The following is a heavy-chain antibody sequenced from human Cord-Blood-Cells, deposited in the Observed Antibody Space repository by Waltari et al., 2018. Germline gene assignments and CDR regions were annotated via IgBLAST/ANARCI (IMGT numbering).Heavy chain of an antibody. D-gene: IGHD3-10*01. CDR3: ARGGRFGEDFDY. CDR2: IYSGGRT. V-gene: IGHV3-53*01. J-gene: IGHJ4*02. Sequence: EVQLVESGGGLIQPGGSLRLSGQATGFTVGRNYMSWVRQAPGKGLEWVTVIYSGGRTYYADSVKGRFTISRDNSKNTLYLQMNSLRAEDMAVYYCARGGRFGEDFDYWGQGTLVTVSS. CDR1: GFTVGRNY.